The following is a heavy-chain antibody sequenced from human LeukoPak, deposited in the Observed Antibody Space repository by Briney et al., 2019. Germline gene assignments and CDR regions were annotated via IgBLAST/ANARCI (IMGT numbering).Heavy chain of an antibody. CDR3: AREIDEGFDY. CDR1: GFTFSSYS. CDR2: IGGSSSSL. Sequence: PGGSLRLSCAASGFTFSSYSMNWVRQALGKGLEWVSSIGGSSSSLYYADSLKGRFTISRDNAKNSLYLQMNSLRAEDTAVYYCAREIDEGFDYWGQGTLVTVSS. J-gene: IGHJ4*02. V-gene: IGHV3-21*01.